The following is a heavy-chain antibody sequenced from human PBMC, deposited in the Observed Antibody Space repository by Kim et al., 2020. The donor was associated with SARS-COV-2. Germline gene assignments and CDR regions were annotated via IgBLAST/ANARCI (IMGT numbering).Heavy chain of an antibody. CDR1: GGSFSGYY. J-gene: IGHJ5*02. D-gene: IGHD6-13*01. V-gene: IGHV4-34*01. CDR2: INHSGST. Sequence: SETLSLTCAVYGGSFSGYYWSWIRQPPGKGLEWIGEINHSGSTNYNPSLKSRVTISVDTSKNQFSLKLSSVTAADTAVYYCARGAGIAAAGTAQGWFDP. CDR3: ARGAGIAAAGTAQGWFDP.